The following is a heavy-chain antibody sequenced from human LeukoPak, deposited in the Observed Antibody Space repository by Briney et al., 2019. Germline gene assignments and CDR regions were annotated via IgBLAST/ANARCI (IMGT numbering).Heavy chain of an antibody. CDR3: ARIIASGSSEVRFDP. J-gene: IGHJ5*02. CDR2: IYPGDSDT. D-gene: IGHD3-10*01. CDR1: GYTFTSYS. Sequence: GESLQISCQGSGYTFTSYSIGWVRQMPGKGLEWMGIIYPGDSDTRYSPSFQGQVTISADKSISTAYLQWSSLEASDTAMYYCARIIASGSSEVRFDPWGQGTLVTVSS. V-gene: IGHV5-51*01.